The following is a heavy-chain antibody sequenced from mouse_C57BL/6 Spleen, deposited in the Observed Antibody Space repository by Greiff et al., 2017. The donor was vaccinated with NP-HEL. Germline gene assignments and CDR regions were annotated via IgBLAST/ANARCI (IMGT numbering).Heavy chain of an antibody. CDR2: INYDGSST. CDR3: ARDRGNWDDGYFDV. CDR1: GFTFSDYY. D-gene: IGHD4-1*01. V-gene: IGHV5-16*01. J-gene: IGHJ1*03. Sequence: EVKLVESEGGLVQPGSSMKLSCTASGFTFSDYYMAWVRQVPEKGLEWVANINYDGSSTYYLDSLKSRFIISRDNAKNILYLQMSSLKSEDTATYYCARDRGNWDDGYFDVWGTGTTVTVSS.